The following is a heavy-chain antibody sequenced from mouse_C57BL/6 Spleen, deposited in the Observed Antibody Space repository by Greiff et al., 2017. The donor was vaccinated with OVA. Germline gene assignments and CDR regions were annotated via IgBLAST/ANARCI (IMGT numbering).Heavy chain of an antibody. J-gene: IGHJ3*01. CDR1: AYAFSSFW. CDR3: VYDAWLAY. D-gene: IGHD2-12*01. V-gene: IGHV1-82*01. CDR2: FYPGDGDP. Sequence: VQLQQSGPELVKPGASVKISCKASAYAFSSFWLNWVKQRPGKGLEWIGRFYPGDGDPDNTGKFKGKATLTADKSSRSAYMHLSRLTSEDSAVYFCVYDAWLAYWGQGTLVTVSA.